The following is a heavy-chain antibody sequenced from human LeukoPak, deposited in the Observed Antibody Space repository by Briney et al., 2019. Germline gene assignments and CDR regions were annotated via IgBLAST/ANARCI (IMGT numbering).Heavy chain of an antibody. D-gene: IGHD6-19*01. J-gene: IGHJ5*02. V-gene: IGHV5-51*01. CDR1: GYSFTSYW. CDR2: IYPGDSET. CDR3: ARRVAGPNNWFDP. Sequence: GESLKISCNGSGYSFTSYWIGWVRHMPRKGLEWMGIIYPGDSETTYSPSFQGQVTISADKSISTAYLQWSSLKGSDTAMYYCARRVAGPNNWFDPWGQGTLVTVSS.